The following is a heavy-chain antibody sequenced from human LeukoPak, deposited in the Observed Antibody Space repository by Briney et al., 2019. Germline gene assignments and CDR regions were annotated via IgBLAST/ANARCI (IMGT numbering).Heavy chain of an antibody. CDR2: IYYSGST. CDR3: ARAPTDAGNMVRGVGAAFDI. Sequence: KTSETLSLTCTVSGGSISNSSYYWGWIRQPPGKGLEWIGSIYYSGSTYYNPSLKSRVTISVDTSKNQFSLKLSSVTAADTAVYYCARAPTDAGNMVRGVGAAFDIWGQGTMVTVSS. CDR1: GGSISNSSYY. J-gene: IGHJ3*02. V-gene: IGHV4-39*01. D-gene: IGHD3-10*01.